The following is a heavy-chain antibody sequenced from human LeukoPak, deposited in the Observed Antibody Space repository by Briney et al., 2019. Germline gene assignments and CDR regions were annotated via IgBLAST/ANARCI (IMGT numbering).Heavy chain of an antibody. V-gene: IGHV3-53*01. Sequence: GGSLRLSCAASGFTVSSNYMSWVRQAPGKGLEWVSVIYSGGSTYYADSVKGRFTISRDNSKNTLYLQMNSLRAEDTAVYYCAREQYSSSSGADYWGQGTLVTVSS. J-gene: IGHJ4*02. CDR1: GFTVSSNY. CDR3: AREQYSSSSGADY. D-gene: IGHD6-6*01. CDR2: IYSGGST.